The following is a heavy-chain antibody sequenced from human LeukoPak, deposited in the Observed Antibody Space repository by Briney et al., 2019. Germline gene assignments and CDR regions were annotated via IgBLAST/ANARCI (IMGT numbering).Heavy chain of an antibody. CDR1: GGPISSYY. J-gene: IGHJ4*02. Sequence: SGTLSLTCTVSGGPISSYYWSWIRQPPGKGLEWIGYIYYSGSTNYNPSLKSRVTISVDTSKNQFSLKLSSVTAADTAVYYCARGAYYSPYWGQGTLVTVSS. CDR3: ARGAYYSPY. V-gene: IGHV4-59*01. D-gene: IGHD3-10*01. CDR2: IYYSGST.